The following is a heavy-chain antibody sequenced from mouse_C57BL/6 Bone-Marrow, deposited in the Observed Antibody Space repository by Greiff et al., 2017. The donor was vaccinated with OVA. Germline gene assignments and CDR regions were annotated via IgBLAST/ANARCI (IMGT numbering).Heavy chain of an antibody. V-gene: IGHV14-4*01. CDR1: GFNIKDDY. Sequence: VQLQQSGAELVRPGASVKLSCTASGFNIKDDYMHWVKQRPEQGLEWIGWIDPENGDTEYASKFQGKATITAGTSSNTAYLQLSSLTSEDPAVYYCPSYCPFAYWGPGPPLTVSS. CDR3: PSYCPFAY. D-gene: IGHD6-5*01. CDR2: IDPENGDT. J-gene: IGHJ2*01.